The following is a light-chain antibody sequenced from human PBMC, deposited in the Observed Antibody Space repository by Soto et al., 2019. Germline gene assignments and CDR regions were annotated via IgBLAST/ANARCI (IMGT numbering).Light chain of an antibody. CDR2: LNSDGSH. CDR1: SGHSSYA. CDR3: QTXXXGXXXV. J-gene: IGLJ2*01. Sequence: QLVLTQSPSASASLGASVKLTCTLSSGHSSYAIAWHQQQPEKGPRYLMKLNSDGSHSKGDGIPDRFSCSSSGAERYLTXXXXXXXXXAXYYCQTXXXGXXXVFGXGT. V-gene: IGLV4-69*01.